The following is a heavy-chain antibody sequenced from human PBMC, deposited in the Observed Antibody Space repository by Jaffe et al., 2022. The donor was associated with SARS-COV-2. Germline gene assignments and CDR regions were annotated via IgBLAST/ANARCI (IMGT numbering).Heavy chain of an antibody. CDR1: GFTFSSYW. CDR3: ARDRMVRGAYYYYYYGMDV. J-gene: IGHJ6*02. D-gene: IGHD3-10*01. V-gene: IGHV3-7*01. CDR2: IKQDGSEK. Sequence: EVQLVESGGGLVQPGGSLRLSCAASGFTFSSYWMSWVRQAPGKGLEWVANIKQDGSEKYYVDSVKGRFTISRDNAKNSLYLQMNSLRAEDTAVYYCARDRMVRGAYYYYYYGMDVWGQGTTVTVSS.